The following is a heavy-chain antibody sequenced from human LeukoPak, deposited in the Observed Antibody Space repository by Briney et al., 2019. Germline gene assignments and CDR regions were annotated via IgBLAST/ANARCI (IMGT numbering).Heavy chain of an antibody. V-gene: IGHV3-30*18. D-gene: IGHD6-13*01. J-gene: IGHJ4*02. CDR1: GFAFSSYG. CDR3: AKDRSSSWTWTIDY. CDR2: ISYDGSNK. Sequence: PGGSLRLSCAASGFAFSSYGMHWVRQAPGKGLEWVALISYDGSNKYYADSVKGRFTISRDNSKNTLYLQMNSLRVEDTAMYYCAKDRSSSWTWTIDYWGQGTLVTVSS.